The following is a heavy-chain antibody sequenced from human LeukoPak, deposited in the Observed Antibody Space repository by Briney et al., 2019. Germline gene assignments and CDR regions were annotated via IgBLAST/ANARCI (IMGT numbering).Heavy chain of an antibody. CDR2: ISAYNGNT. D-gene: IGHD1-14*01. CDR1: GYTFTSYG. CDR3: ARDPAPTTSYYYYYGMDV. J-gene: IGHJ6*02. V-gene: IGHV1-18*01. Sequence: ASVKVSCKASGYTFTSYGISWVRQAPGQGLEWMGWISAYNGNTNYAQKLQGRVTMTTDTSTSTAYMELRSLRSDDTAVYYCARDPAPTTSYYYYYGMDVWGQGTTVTVSS.